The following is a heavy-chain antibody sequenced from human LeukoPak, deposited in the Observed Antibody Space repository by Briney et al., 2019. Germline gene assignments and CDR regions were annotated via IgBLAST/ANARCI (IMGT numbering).Heavy chain of an antibody. D-gene: IGHD3-10*01. J-gene: IGHJ3*02. V-gene: IGHV4-59*01. CDR1: GGSFSGYY. CDR2: IYYSGST. Sequence: SETLSLTCAVYGGSFSGYYWSWIRQPPGKGLEWIGYIYYSGSTNYNPSLKSRVTISVDTSKNQFSLKLSSVTAADTAVYYCARGSLDYYGSGSLCAFDIWGQGTMVTVSS. CDR3: ARGSLDYYGSGSLCAFDI.